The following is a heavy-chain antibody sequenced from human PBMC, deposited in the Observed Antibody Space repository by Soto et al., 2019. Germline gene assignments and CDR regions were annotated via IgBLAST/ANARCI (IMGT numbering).Heavy chain of an antibody. CDR3: ARDPPYCTNGVCYNYYGMDV. J-gene: IGHJ6*02. CDR2: IDPNSGGT. D-gene: IGHD2-8*01. Sequence: ASVKVSCKASGYTFTGYYMHWVRQAPGQGLEWMGWIDPNSGGTNYAQKFQGRVTMTRDTSISTAYMELSRLRSDDTAVYYCARDPPYCTNGVCYNYYGMDVWGQGTTVTVSS. V-gene: IGHV1-2*02. CDR1: GYTFTGYY.